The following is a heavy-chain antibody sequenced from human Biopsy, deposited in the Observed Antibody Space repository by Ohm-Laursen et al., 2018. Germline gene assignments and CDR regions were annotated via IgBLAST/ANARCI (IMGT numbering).Heavy chain of an antibody. CDR3: ARAKLEPVYYYYGMDV. Sequence: ASVKVACKASGYTFTSYGISWVRQAPGQGLEWMGWTNTKNGNTIYAQNLQGRVTMTADTSTSTAYMEVTSLRSDDTAVYYCARAKLEPVYYYYGMDVWGQATTVTVSS. D-gene: IGHD1-1*01. J-gene: IGHJ6*02. CDR1: GYTFTSYG. CDR2: TNTKNGNT. V-gene: IGHV1-18*01.